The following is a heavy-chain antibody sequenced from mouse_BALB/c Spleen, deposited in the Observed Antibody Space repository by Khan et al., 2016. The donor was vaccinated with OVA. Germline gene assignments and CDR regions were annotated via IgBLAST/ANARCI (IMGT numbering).Heavy chain of an antibody. V-gene: IGHV8-8*01. D-gene: IGHD2-3*01. CDR1: GFSLSSSGMG. CDR2: IWWDDDK. Sequence: QVTLKESGPGILQPSQTLSLTCSLSGFSLSSSGMGVAWIRQPSGKGLEWLAHIWWDDDKRYNPALTSRPTISKGTSSNQVFLQIANVDTADTATYYCARIGWLLDYAMDYWGQGTSVTVSS. CDR3: ARIGWLLDYAMDY. J-gene: IGHJ4*01.